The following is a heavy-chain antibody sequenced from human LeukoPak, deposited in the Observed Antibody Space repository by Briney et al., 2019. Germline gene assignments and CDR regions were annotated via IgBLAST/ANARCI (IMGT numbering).Heavy chain of an antibody. J-gene: IGHJ3*02. Sequence: SETLSLTCTVSGGSISNYYWSWIRQPAGKGLEWIGRIYTSGSTNYNPSLKSRVTMSADTSKNQFSLKLSSVTAADTAVYYRARAGVITMIVGAFDIWGQGTMVTVSS. V-gene: IGHV4-4*07. D-gene: IGHD3-22*01. CDR3: ARAGVITMIVGAFDI. CDR1: GGSISNYY. CDR2: IYTSGST.